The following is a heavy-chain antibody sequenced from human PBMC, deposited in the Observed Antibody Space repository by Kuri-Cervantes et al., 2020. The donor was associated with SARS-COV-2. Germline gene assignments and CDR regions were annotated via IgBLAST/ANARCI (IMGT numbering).Heavy chain of an antibody. J-gene: IGHJ6*03. CDR3: ARVYWGRTPLYYYYMDV. D-gene: IGHD2-8*02. Sequence: SVKVSCKASGGSCSRYTFSWVRQAPGQGLEWMGGIIPIFGTANYAQKFQGRVTITADESTSTAYMELSSLRSEDTAVYYCARVYWGRTPLYYYYMDVWGKGTTVTVSS. V-gene: IGHV1-69*13. CDR1: GGSCSRYT. CDR2: IIPIFGTA.